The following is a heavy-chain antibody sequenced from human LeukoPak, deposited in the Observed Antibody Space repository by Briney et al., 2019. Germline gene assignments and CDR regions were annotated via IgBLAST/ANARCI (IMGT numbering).Heavy chain of an antibody. V-gene: IGHV4-30-2*01. CDR3: AREVVRVTTSWFDP. D-gene: IGHD4-17*01. CDR2: IYHSGST. Sequence: SGTLSLTCAVSGGSISSGGYSWSWIRQPPGKGLEWIGYIYHSGSTYYNPSLKSRVTISVDRSKNQFSLKLSSVTAADTAVYYCAREVVRVTTSWFDPWGQGTLVTVSS. CDR1: GGSISSGGYS. J-gene: IGHJ5*02.